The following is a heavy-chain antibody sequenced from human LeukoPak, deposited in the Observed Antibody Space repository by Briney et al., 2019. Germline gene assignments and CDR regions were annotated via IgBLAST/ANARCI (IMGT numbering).Heavy chain of an antibody. D-gene: IGHD6-6*01. Sequence: GGSLRLSCAASGFKSSYYAMTWVRQAPGKGLEWVAVISNGGGSTYYADSVKGRFTISSDNSKNTLYLQMNSLRAEDTAVYYCAKDQGYSSSFSGSDRWGQGTLVTVSS. V-gene: IGHV3-23*01. CDR2: ISNGGGST. CDR3: AKDQGYSSSFSGSDR. J-gene: IGHJ5*02. CDR1: GFKSSYYA.